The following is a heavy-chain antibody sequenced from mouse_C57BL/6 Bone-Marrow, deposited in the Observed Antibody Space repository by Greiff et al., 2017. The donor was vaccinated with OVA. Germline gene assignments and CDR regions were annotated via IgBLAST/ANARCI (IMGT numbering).Heavy chain of an antibody. CDR3: TPFFYGSPAWVAY. J-gene: IGHJ3*01. CDR2: IDPENGDT. V-gene: IGHV14-4*01. CDR1: GFTITDDY. Sequence: VQLQQSGAELVRPGASVKLSCTASGFTITDDYMHWVKQRPEQGLEWIGWIDPENGDTDYASKFQGKATMTVDTSSLTAYLQLSSLTSEDTAVDDCTPFFYGSPAWVAYWGQGTLVTVSA. D-gene: IGHD1-1*01.